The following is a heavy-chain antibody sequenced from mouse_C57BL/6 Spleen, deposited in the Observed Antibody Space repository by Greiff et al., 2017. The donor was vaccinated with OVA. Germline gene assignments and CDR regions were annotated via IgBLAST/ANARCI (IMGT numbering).Heavy chain of an antibody. V-gene: IGHV1-50*01. J-gene: IGHJ2*01. CDR3: ARRGGYYGSSDY. Sequence: QVQLQQPGAELVKPGASVKLSCKASGYTFTSYWMQWVKQRPGQGLEWIGEIDPSDSYTNYNQKFKGKATLTVDTSSSTAYMQLSSRTSEDSAVYDCARRGGYYGSSDYWGQGTTLTVSS. CDR1: GYTFTSYW. CDR2: IDPSDSYT. D-gene: IGHD1-1*01.